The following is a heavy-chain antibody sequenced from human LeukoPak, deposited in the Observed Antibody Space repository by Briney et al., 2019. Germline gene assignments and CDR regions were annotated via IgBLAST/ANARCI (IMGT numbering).Heavy chain of an antibody. CDR2: IYYSGTT. CDR1: GASINSSIHH. CDR3: ARDKHYYGSGSSI. D-gene: IGHD3-10*01. V-gene: IGHV4-39*07. Sequence: SETLSLTCSVSGASINSSIHHWGWIRQPPGKGLEWIGTIYYSGTTYYNPSLKSRVTISVDTSKNQFSLKLSSVTAADTAVYYCARDKHYYGSGSSIWGQGTMVTVSS. J-gene: IGHJ3*02.